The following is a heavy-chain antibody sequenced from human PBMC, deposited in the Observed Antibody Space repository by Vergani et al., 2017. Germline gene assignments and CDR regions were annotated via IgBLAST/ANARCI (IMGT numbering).Heavy chain of an antibody. Sequence: EVQLVESGGGLVQPGGSLRLSCAASGFMFSNYWMNWVRQAPGKGLEWVANIKKDGSEKYYVDSVRGRFTISRDNAKNSLYLQMNSLRAEDTAVYNCARPSAPGDYDALDIWRETTMVTVSS. J-gene: IGHJ3*02. V-gene: IGHV3-7*01. CDR1: GFMFSNYW. CDR3: ARPSAPGDYDALDI. D-gene: IGHD4-17*01. CDR2: IKKDGSEK.